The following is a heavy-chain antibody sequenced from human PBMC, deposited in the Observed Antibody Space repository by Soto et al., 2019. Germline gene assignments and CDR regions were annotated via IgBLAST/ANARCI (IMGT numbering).Heavy chain of an antibody. Sequence: GGSLRLSCAASGFTFSSYAMSWVRQAPGKGLERISAISGSGGSTYYADSVKGRFTISRDNSKNTLYLQMNSLRAEDTAVYYCAKPQAEGVLEWLRLYYMDVWGKGTTVTVSS. J-gene: IGHJ6*03. V-gene: IGHV3-23*01. CDR2: ISGSGGST. CDR1: GFTFSSYA. D-gene: IGHD3-3*01. CDR3: AKPQAEGVLEWLRLYYMDV.